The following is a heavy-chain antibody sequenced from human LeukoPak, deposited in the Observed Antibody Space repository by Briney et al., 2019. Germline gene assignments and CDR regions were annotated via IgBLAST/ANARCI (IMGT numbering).Heavy chain of an antibody. CDR2: INWNGGST. CDR3: ARGGTQGTMVRGPPLGPYYYYYYYMDV. V-gene: IGHV3-20*04. J-gene: IGHJ6*03. D-gene: IGHD3-10*01. Sequence: PGGSLRLSCAASGFTFDDYGMSWVRQAPGKGLEWVSGINWNGGSTGYADSVKGRFTISRDNAKNSLYLQMNSLRAEDTALYYCARGGTQGTMVRGPPLGPYYYYYYYMDVWGKGTTVTVSS. CDR1: GFTFDDYG.